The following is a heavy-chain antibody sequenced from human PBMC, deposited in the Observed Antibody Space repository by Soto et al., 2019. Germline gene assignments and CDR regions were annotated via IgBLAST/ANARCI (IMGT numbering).Heavy chain of an antibody. CDR2: IYPGDSDT. CDR3: ARLQAAAGDNDLTLAY. Sequence: PGESLKISCKGSGYSFTSYWIGWVRQMPGKGLEWMGIIYPGDSDTRYSPSFQGQVTISADKSISTAYLQWSSLKASDTAMYYCARLQAAAGDNDLTLAYWGQGTLVTVSS. J-gene: IGHJ4*02. V-gene: IGHV5-51*01. D-gene: IGHD6-13*01. CDR1: GYSFTSYW.